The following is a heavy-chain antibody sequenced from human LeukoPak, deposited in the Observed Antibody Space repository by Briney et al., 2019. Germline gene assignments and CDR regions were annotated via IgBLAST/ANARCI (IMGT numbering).Heavy chain of an antibody. D-gene: IGHD2-15*01. CDR2: ISSSGSTI. J-gene: IGHJ5*02. Sequence: GGSLRLSCAASGFTFSSYEMNWVRQAPGKGLEWVSYISSSGSTIYYADSVKGRSTISRDNAKNSLYLQMNSLRAEDTAVYYCAREGPFPMVAAEGVGRFDPWGQGTLVTVSS. CDR3: AREGPFPMVAAEGVGRFDP. V-gene: IGHV3-48*03. CDR1: GFTFSSYE.